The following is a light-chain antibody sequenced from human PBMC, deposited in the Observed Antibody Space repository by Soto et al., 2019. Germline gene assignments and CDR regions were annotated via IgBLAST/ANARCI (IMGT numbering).Light chain of an antibody. V-gene: IGKV1-33*01. J-gene: IGKJ5*01. CDR3: QQYDNLPPLT. Sequence: DIQMTQSPSSLSASVGDRVTITGQASQDIKKYLNWYQQKPGKAPKLLIYDASNLQTGVPSRFSGSGSGTDFTFTISSLQPEDFATYYCQQYDNLPPLTFGQGTRLEIK. CDR2: DAS. CDR1: QDIKKY.